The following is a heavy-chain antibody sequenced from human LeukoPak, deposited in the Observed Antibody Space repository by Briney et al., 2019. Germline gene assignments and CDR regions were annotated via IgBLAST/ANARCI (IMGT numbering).Heavy chain of an antibody. D-gene: IGHD2-15*01. CDR1: GFTFSSYS. CDR2: ISSSSSYI. CDR3: ARDDRYCSGVSCYSNWFDP. V-gene: IGHV3-21*01. Sequence: PGGSLRLSCAASGFTFSSYSMNWVRQAPGKGLEWVSSISSSSSYIYYADSVKGRFTISRDNAKNSLYLQMNSLRAEDTAVYYCARDDRYCSGVSCYSNWFDPWGQGTLVTVSS. J-gene: IGHJ5*02.